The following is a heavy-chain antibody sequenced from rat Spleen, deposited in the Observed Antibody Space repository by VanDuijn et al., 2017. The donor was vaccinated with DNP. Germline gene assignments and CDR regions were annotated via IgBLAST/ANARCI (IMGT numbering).Heavy chain of an antibody. J-gene: IGHJ2*01. CDR1: GFTFSNYG. CDR3: ARHDGTTDYFDY. D-gene: IGHD1-10*01. CDR2: IRYDGSST. V-gene: IGHV5-29*01. Sequence: EVQLVESGGGLVQPGRSLKLSCAASGFTFSNYGMAWVRQAPTKGLEWVATIRYDGSSTYCPDSVKGRFTVSRDNAKSTLYLQMDSLRSEDTAIYYCARHDGTTDYFDYGGQGVMVTVSS.